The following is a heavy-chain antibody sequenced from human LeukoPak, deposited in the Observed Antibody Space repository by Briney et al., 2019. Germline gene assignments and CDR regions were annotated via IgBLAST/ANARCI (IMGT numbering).Heavy chain of an antibody. Sequence: GGSLRLSCAASGFTFSSYGMHWVRQAPGKGLEWVAFIRYDGSNKYYADSVKGRFTISRDNSMNTLYLQMNSLRAEDTAVYYCAKEGSSWYGPFDPWGQGTLVTVSS. D-gene: IGHD6-13*01. J-gene: IGHJ5*02. CDR3: AKEGSSWYGPFDP. CDR1: GFTFSSYG. CDR2: IRYDGSNK. V-gene: IGHV3-30*02.